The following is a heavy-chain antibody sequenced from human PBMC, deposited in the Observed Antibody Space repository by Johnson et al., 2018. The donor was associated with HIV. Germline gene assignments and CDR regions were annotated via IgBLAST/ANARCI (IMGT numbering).Heavy chain of an antibody. D-gene: IGHD6-13*01. CDR1: GFTFSSYA. CDR2: ISYDGSNK. J-gene: IGHJ3*02. CDR3: AREFKIAAAGLGGAFDI. V-gene: IGHV3-30-3*01. Sequence: QVQLVESGGGVVQPGRSLRLPCAASGFTFSSYAMHWVRQAPGKGLEWVAVISYDGSNKYYADSVKGRFTISRDNSKNTLYLQMNSLRGEDTAVYYCAREFKIAAAGLGGAFDIWGQGTMVTVSS.